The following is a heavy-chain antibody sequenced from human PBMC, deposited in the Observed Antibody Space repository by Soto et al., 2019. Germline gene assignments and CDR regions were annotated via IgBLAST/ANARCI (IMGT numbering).Heavy chain of an antibody. CDR2: ISWHSVNI. J-gene: IGHJ4*02. V-gene: IGHV3-9*01. CDR1: GFTFDDYS. Sequence: SGGSLRLSCAASGFTFDDYSIHWVRQAPWKGLEWVSVISWHSVNIAYADSVKGRFTISRDNAKNSLYLQMNSLRVDDTAVYYCVKGGDKAAILPYLDHCGQGTL. CDR3: VKGGDKAAILPYLDH. D-gene: IGHD5-18*01.